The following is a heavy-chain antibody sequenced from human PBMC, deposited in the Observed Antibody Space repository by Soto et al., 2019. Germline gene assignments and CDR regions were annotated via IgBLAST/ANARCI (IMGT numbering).Heavy chain of an antibody. V-gene: IGHV4-30-2*01. CDR1: GDSISSGGYS. CDR3: ARRPNYYDSSRNWFDP. J-gene: IGHJ5*02. Sequence: LSLTCAVSGDSISSGGYSWNWIRQPPGKGLEWIGYIYHSGSTNYNPTLKSRVTISVDRSKNQFSLKLSSVTAADTAVYYCARRPNYYDSSRNWFDPWGQGTLVTVSS. CDR2: IYHSGST. D-gene: IGHD3-22*01.